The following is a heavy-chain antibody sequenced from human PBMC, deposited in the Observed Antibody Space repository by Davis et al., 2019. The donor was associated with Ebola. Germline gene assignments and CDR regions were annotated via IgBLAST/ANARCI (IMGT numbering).Heavy chain of an antibody. V-gene: IGHV1-18*04. CDR2: TNPHNGNT. CDR1: GYTFTSYG. J-gene: IGHJ4*02. D-gene: IGHD2-21*01. CDR3: ARAQFPTASDH. Sequence: ASVKVSCKASGYTFTSYGITWVRQAPGQGLEWMGWTNPHNGNTNYAQNVQGRVTMTTDTSTGTAYMEVGILRSDDTAVYYCARAQFPTASDHWGQGTLVTVSS.